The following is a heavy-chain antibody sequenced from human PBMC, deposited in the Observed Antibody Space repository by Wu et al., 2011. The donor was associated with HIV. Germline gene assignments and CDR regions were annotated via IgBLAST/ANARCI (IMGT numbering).Heavy chain of an antibody. V-gene: IGHV1-46*01. CDR2: INPSGGGT. CDR1: GYTFTNSY. Sequence: QVQLVQSGAEVKKPGASVKVSCKASGYTFTNSYLHWVRQATGQGLEWMGIINPSGGGTSYAQKFQGRVTITADEYTSTVYMELSSLRSEDTAVYFCARDGVRSSWNQPTEYFQNWGQGTLVTVSS. J-gene: IGHJ1*01. D-gene: IGHD6-13*01. CDR3: ARDGVRSSWNQPTEYFQN.